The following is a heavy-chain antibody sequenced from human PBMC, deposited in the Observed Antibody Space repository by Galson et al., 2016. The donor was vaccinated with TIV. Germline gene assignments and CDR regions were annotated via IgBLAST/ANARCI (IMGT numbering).Heavy chain of an antibody. D-gene: IGHD4-17*01. J-gene: IGHJ6*02. V-gene: IGHV4-38-2*02. CDR2: MYHSGNT. CDR3: MREGSTVTMHHNFGIDV. Sequence: SETLSLTCSVSGYSITSGYYWGWIRQSPGKALEWIGSMYHSGNTYSNPSLKSRLTTSVDTSKNQFSLTLTSVTAADTGVYYCMREGSTVTMHHNFGIDVWGQGTTVTVSS. CDR1: GYSITSGYY.